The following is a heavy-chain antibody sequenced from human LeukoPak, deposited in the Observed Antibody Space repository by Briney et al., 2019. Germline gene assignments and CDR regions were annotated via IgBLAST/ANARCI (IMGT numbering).Heavy chain of an antibody. J-gene: IGHJ4*02. CDR2: ISAYNGNT. CDR1: GGTFSSYA. Sequence: ASVKVSCKASGGTFSSYAISWVRQAPGQGLEWMGWISAYNGNTNYAQKLQGRVTMTTDTSTSTAYMELRSLRSDDTAVYYCARDSFYWNYPDYWGQGTLVTVSS. CDR3: ARDSFYWNYPDY. V-gene: IGHV1-18*01. D-gene: IGHD1-7*01.